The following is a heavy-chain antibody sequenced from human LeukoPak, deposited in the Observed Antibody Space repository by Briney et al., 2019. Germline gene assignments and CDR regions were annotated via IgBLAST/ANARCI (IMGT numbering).Heavy chain of an antibody. CDR2: IHHNGDIT. V-gene: IGHV3-64D*06. D-gene: IGHD1-26*01. CDR3: ARDMSGTYSFDY. CDR1: GFTLTWHV. Sequence: PGGSLRLSCSAPGFTLTWHVMHWVRQAPGKALEYVSFIHHNGDITSYADSVRGRFTVSRDNSKNTLFLELSSLRTDGTAVYYCARDMSGTYSFDYWGQGTLVTVSS. J-gene: IGHJ4*02.